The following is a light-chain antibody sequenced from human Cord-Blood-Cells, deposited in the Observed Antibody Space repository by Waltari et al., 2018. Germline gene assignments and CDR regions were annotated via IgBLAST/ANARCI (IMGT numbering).Light chain of an antibody. Sequence: QSALTQPRSVSESSGQSVTIPCTGTSSHAGGYNYVSWYQQHPGKAPKLMIYDVSKRPSGVPDRFSGSKSGNTASLTISGLQAEDEADYYCCSYAGSVVFGGGTKLTVL. V-gene: IGLV2-11*01. CDR3: CSYAGSVV. CDR1: SSHAGGYNY. J-gene: IGLJ2*01. CDR2: DVS.